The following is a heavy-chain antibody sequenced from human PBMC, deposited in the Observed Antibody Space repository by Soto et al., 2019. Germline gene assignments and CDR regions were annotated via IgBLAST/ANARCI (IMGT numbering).Heavy chain of an antibody. D-gene: IGHD2-15*01. Sequence: GGSLRLSCAASGFAFSSYSMNWVRQAPGKGLEWVSSISSSSSYIYYADSVKGRFTISRDNAKNSLYLQMNSLRAEHTAVYYCARDTCLVVAAASGAFDIWGQXSMVTVSS. CDR3: ARDTCLVVAAASGAFDI. CDR1: GFAFSSYS. CDR2: ISSSSSYI. J-gene: IGHJ3*02. V-gene: IGHV3-21*01.